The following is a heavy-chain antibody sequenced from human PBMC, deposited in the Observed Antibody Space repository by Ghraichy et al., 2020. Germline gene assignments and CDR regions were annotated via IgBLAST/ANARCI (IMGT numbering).Heavy chain of an antibody. J-gene: IGHJ4*02. CDR2: LYYNGNT. CDR3: VRQTVREMLTNLGFGTFDS. Sequence: SQTLSLTCRSAERTSDLQSHYSGSFADLPWKKMEWIGSLYYNGNTYYNPSLKSRVTISEDTSTDQFSLWLISVTAADTAVYFCVRQTVREMLTNLGFGTFDSWGRG. V-gene: IGHV4-39*01. CDR1: ERTSDLQSHY. D-gene: IGHD3-10*01.